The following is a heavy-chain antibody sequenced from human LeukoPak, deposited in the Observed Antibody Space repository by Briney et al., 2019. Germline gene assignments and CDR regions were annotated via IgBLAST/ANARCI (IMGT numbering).Heavy chain of an antibody. V-gene: IGHV3-48*04. Sequence: GGSLRLSCAASGFTFSAYSMNWVRQAPGKGLEWVSYISSSSYTIDYADSVKGRFTISRDNAKNSLYLQMNSLRAEDTAVYYCARSGSGYSYDHWGQGTLVTVSS. D-gene: IGHD3-22*01. CDR3: ARSGSGYSYDH. CDR2: ISSSSYTI. CDR1: GFTFSAYS. J-gene: IGHJ4*02.